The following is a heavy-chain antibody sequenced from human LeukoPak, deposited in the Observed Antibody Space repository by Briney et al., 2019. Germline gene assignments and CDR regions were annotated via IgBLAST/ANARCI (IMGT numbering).Heavy chain of an antibody. CDR1: GGSISSYY. V-gene: IGHV4-4*07. Sequence: SETLSLTCTVSGGSISSYYWSWIRQPAGKGLEWIGRIYTSGSTNYNPSLKSRVTMSVDTSKNQFSLKLSSVTAADTAVYYCATSQGYDFWSGYYPYYFDYWGQGTLVTVSS. J-gene: IGHJ4*02. D-gene: IGHD3-3*01. CDR3: ATSQGYDFWSGYYPYYFDY. CDR2: IYTSGST.